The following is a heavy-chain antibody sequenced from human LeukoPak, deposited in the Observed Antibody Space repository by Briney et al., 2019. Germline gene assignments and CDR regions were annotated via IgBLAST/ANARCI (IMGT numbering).Heavy chain of an antibody. D-gene: IGHD5-24*01. CDR2: IYYSGST. V-gene: IGHV4-39*07. CDR3: ARERGPMATKKNSKDY. Sequence: SETLSLTCTVSGGSISSSSYYWGWIRQPPGKGLEWIGSIYYSGSTYYNPSLKSRVTISVDTSKNQFSLKLSSVTAADTAVYYCARERGPMATKKNSKDYWGQGTLVTVSS. J-gene: IGHJ4*02. CDR1: GGSISSSSYY.